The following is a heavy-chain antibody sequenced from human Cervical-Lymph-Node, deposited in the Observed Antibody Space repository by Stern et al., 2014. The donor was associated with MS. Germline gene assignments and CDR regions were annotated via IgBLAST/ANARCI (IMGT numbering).Heavy chain of an antibody. J-gene: IGHJ4*02. CDR1: GFTVSRDY. V-gene: IGHV3-53*01. Sequence: EVQLVESGGGVIQPGGSLRLSCTASGFTVSRDYMTLVRQAPGKGLEWVSLITNVGSTFYTDSVKGRFPIPRDDSKNTVYLHMTSLRAEDTAMYYCARDTSSPERSDWWGQGTLVTVSS. D-gene: IGHD1-1*01. CDR3: ARDTSSPERSDW. CDR2: ITNVGST.